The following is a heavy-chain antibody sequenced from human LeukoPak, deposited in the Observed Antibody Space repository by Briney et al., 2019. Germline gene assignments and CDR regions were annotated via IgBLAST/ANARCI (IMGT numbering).Heavy chain of an antibody. CDR1: GFTFRTYW. D-gene: IGHD1-26*01. CDR3: GRDLGGRSGY. Sequence: GGSLRLSCAVSGFTFRTYWMHWVRQVPGEGLVWVSRINEDGSITNYADSVKGRFSISRDNAKNTLYLQMNSLRAEDTAVYYCGRDLGGRSGYWGLGTLVTVSS. V-gene: IGHV3-74*01. J-gene: IGHJ4*02. CDR2: INEDGSIT.